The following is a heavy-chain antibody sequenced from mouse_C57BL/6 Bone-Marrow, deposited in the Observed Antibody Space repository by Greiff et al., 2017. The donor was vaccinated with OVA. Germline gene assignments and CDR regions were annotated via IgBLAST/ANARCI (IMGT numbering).Heavy chain of an antibody. J-gene: IGHJ2*01. CDR2: IDPENGDT. CDR1: GFTITDDY. Sequence: EVQLVESGAELVRPGASVKLSCTASGFTITDDYMHWVKQRPEQGLEWIGWIDPENGDTEYASKFQGKATITADTSSNTAYLQLSSLTSEDTAVYYCTTYYYGSSYGYWGQGTTLTVSA. D-gene: IGHD1-1*01. CDR3: TTYYYGSSYGY. V-gene: IGHV14-4*01.